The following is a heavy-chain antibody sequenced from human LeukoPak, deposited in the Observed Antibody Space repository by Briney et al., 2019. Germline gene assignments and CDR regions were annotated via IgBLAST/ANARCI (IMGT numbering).Heavy chain of an antibody. CDR3: VRWTAGTTEDS. D-gene: IGHD1-1*01. J-gene: IGHJ4*02. Sequence: SETLSLTCTVSGGSLSSRSHYWGWIRQPPGQGLEWIGSLSNSGNTYYNPSLKSRVTISVDTSKNEFSLKLSSVTAADTAVYYCVRWTAGTTEDSWGQGTLATVSS. V-gene: IGHV4-39*01. CDR2: LSNSGNT. CDR1: GGSLSSRSHY.